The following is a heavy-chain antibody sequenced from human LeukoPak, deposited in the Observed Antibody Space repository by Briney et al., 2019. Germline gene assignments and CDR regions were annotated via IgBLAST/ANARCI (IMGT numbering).Heavy chain of an antibody. CDR2: ISYDGSNK. CDR3: ARDRASSGWYSVDY. J-gene: IGHJ4*02. Sequence: PGRSLRLSCAASGFTLSSYAMHWVRQAPGKGLEWVAVISYDGSNKYYADSVKGRFTISRDNSKNTPYLQMNSLRAEDTAVYYCARDRASSGWYSVDYWGQGTLVTVSS. CDR1: GFTLSSYA. V-gene: IGHV3-30*04. D-gene: IGHD6-19*01.